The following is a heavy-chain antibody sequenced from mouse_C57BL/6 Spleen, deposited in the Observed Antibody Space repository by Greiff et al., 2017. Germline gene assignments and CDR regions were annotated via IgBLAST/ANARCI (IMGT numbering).Heavy chain of an antibody. Sequence: VQLKESGPELVKPGASVKISCKASGYAFSSSWMNWVKQRPGKGLEWIGRIYPGDGDTNYNGKFKGKATLTADKSSSTAYMQLSSLTSEDSAVYFCASPLDGDDGTGFDYWGQGTTLTVSS. V-gene: IGHV1-82*01. CDR3: ASPLDGDDGTGFDY. CDR2: IYPGDGDT. J-gene: IGHJ2*01. D-gene: IGHD2-2*01. CDR1: GYAFSSSW.